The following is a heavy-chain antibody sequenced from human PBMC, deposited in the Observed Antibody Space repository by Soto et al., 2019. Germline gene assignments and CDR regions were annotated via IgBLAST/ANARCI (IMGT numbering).Heavy chain of an antibody. V-gene: IGHV3-64*01. D-gene: IGHD1-1*01. J-gene: IGHJ4*02. CDR1: GFTFRGYA. CDR2: ISSDGGST. CDR3: ARDGEATRAFDY. Sequence: VLLVESGGGLVQPGGSLRLSCAASGFTFRGYAMHWVRQAPGKGLEYVSRISSDGGSTYYVNSVKGRFAISRDNYKNTMYLQLGSLRTDDMAVYYCARDGEATRAFDYCGQGTLVSVSS.